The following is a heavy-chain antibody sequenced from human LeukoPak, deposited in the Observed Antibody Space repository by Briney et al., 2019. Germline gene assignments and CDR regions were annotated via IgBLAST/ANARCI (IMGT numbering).Heavy chain of an antibody. CDR2: IYTTGST. J-gene: IGHJ4*02. CDR1: GDSITSADYY. Sequence: SETLSLTCTVSGDSITSADYYWGWIRQSAGKGLKWIGRIYTTGSTSYNPSLRTRVTISADTSKNQFSLKLSSVTTTDTAVYYCARASHDYGDYSHFDYWGQGTLVTVSS. V-gene: IGHV4-61*02. CDR3: ARASHDYGDYSHFDY. D-gene: IGHD4-17*01.